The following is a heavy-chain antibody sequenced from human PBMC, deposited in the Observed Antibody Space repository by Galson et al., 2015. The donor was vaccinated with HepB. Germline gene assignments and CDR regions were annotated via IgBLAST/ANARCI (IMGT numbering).Heavy chain of an antibody. CDR2: INPNSGGT. J-gene: IGHJ4*02. Sequence: SVKVSCKASGYTFTGYYMHWVRQAPGQGLEWMGWINPNSGGTNYAQKFQGWVTMTRDTSISTAYMELSRLRSDDTAVYYCARGRHFDWLLDYWGQGTLVTVSS. V-gene: IGHV1-2*04. D-gene: IGHD3-9*01. CDR1: GYTFTGYY. CDR3: ARGRHFDWLLDY.